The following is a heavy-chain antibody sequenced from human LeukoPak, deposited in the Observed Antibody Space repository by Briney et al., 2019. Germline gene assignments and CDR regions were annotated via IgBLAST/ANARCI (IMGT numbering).Heavy chain of an antibody. CDR2: ISGSGGST. Sequence: PGGSLRLSCAASGFTFSSYAMSWVRQAPGKGLEWVSAISGSGGSTYYADSVKGRFTISRDNSKNTLYLQMNSLRAEDTAVYYCARAHDYSNYYGMDVWGQGTTVTVSS. CDR1: GFTFSSYA. J-gene: IGHJ6*02. D-gene: IGHD4-11*01. V-gene: IGHV3-23*01. CDR3: ARAHDYSNYYGMDV.